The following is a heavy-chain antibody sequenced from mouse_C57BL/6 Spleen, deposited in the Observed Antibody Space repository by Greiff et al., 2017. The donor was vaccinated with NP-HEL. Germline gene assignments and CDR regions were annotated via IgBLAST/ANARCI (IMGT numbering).Heavy chain of an antibody. CDR3: ARTGGYDYAWFAY. Sequence: VKLVESGPGLVQPSQSLSITCTVSGFSLTSYGVHWVRQSPGKGLEWLGVIWSGGSTDYNAAFISRLSISKDNSKSQVFFKMNSLQADDTAIYYCARTGGYDYAWFAYWGQGTLVTVSA. CDR1: GFSLTSYG. J-gene: IGHJ3*01. V-gene: IGHV2-2*01. D-gene: IGHD2-4*01. CDR2: IWSGGST.